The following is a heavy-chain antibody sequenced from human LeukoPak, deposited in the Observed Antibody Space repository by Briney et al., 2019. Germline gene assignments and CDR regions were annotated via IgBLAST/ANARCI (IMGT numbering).Heavy chain of an antibody. CDR2: IRAYNGKT. CDR3: ARGPGGRSGYYPLEDYYYYQYMDV. D-gene: IGHD3-22*01. J-gene: IGHJ6*03. Sequence: ASVKVSCKASGYTFTGYGINWVRQAPGQGLEWMGWIRAYNGKTNYAQKLQGRVTMTTDTSTSTAYMELRSLRSDDTAVYYCARGPGGRSGYYPLEDYYYYQYMDVWGKGTTVTVSS. CDR1: GYTFTGYG. V-gene: IGHV1-18*01.